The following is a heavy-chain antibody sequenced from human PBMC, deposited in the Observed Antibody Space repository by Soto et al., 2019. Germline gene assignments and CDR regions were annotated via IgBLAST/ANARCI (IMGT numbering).Heavy chain of an antibody. CDR3: ARDSATTVTTRSFDY. CDR1: GFTFSSYS. V-gene: IGHV3-48*02. J-gene: IGHJ4*02. Sequence: GGSLRLSCAASGFTFSSYSMNWVRQAPGKGLEWVSSISSSSTIYYTDSVKGRFTISRDNAKNSLYLQMNSLRDEDTAVYYCARDSATTVTTRSFDYWGQGTLVTVSS. CDR2: ISSSSTI. D-gene: IGHD4-17*01.